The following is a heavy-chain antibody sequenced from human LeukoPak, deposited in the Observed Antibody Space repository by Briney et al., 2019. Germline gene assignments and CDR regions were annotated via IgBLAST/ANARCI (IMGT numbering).Heavy chain of an antibody. CDR3: ARSIAVDYFDY. CDR1: GYTFTGYY. J-gene: IGHJ4*02. Sequence: ASVKVSCKASGYTFTGYYVHWVRQAPGQGLEWMGWINPNSGGTNYAQKFRGRVTMTRDTSISTAYMELSRLRSDDTAVYYCARSIAVDYFDYWGQGTLVTVSS. D-gene: IGHD6-19*01. CDR2: INPNSGGT. V-gene: IGHV1-2*02.